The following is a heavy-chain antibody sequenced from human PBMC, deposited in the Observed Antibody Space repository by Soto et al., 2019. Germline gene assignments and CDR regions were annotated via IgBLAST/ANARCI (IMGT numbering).Heavy chain of an antibody. D-gene: IGHD2-2*02. CDR3: ARDQYCSSTSCYNGDAFDI. J-gene: IGHJ3*02. V-gene: IGHV4-31*03. Sequence: QVQLQESGPGLVKPSQTLSLTCTVSGGSISSGGYYWSWIRQHPGKGLEWIGYIYYSGSTYYNPSIKSRVTISVYTSKNQFSLKLSSVTAADTAVYYCARDQYCSSTSCYNGDAFDIWGQGTMVTVSS. CDR2: IYYSGST. CDR1: GGSISSGGYY.